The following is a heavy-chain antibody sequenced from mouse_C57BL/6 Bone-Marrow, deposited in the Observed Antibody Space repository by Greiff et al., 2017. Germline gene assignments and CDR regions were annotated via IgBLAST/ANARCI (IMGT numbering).Heavy chain of an antibody. CDR2: ICPGSGST. CDR3: AFYYYGSFYFDY. V-gene: IGHV1-55*01. Sequence: VQLQQSGAELVKPGASVKMSCKASGYTFTSYWITWVKQRPGQGLEWIGDICPGSGSTNYNEKFKSKGTLTGDTSYSTVYMQLSSLTSEDSAVYYCAFYYYGSFYFDYWGQGTTLTVSA. J-gene: IGHJ2*01. CDR1: GYTFTSYW. D-gene: IGHD1-1*01.